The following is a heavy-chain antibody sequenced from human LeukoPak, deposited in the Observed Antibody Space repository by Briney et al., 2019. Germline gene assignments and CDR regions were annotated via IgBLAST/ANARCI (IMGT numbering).Heavy chain of an antibody. CDR1: GYSISSGYY. CDR2: VHHSGST. D-gene: IGHD3-22*01. J-gene: IGHJ4*02. CDR3: AGKYYYDSSGYFYVDY. Sequence: MTSGTLSLTCAVSGYSISSGYYWGWIRQTSGKGLEWIGSVHHSGSTYYNPSLKSRVTISIDTSRNQFSLTLSSVTAADTAVYYCAGKYYYDSSGYFYVDYWGEGTLVTVSS. V-gene: IGHV4-38-2*01.